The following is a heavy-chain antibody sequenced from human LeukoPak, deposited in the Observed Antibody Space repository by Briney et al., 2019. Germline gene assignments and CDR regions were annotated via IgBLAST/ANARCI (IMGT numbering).Heavy chain of an antibody. CDR1: XFAVSSNY. CDR3: ARDQQLSWMGYYYYYMDV. J-gene: IGHJ6*03. CDR2: ISSSSSYI. V-gene: IGHV3-21*01. D-gene: IGHD5-18*01. Sequence: GGXXRFXCAASXFAVSSNYMSWVRQAPGKXLXWVSSISSSSSYIYYADSVKGRFTISRDNAKNSLYLQMNSLRAEDTAVYYCARDQQLSWMGYYYYYMDVWGKGTTVTVSS.